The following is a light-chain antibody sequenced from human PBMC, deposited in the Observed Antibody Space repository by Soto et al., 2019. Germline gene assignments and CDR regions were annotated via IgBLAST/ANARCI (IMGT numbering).Light chain of an antibody. Sequence: EIVLTQSPATLSLSPGERATLSCGASQSVSSNYLAEYQQKPGLAPRLLIYGASTRATGIPARFSGSGSGTEFTLTISSLQSEDFAVYYCQQYNNWPPGTFGQGTKVDIK. CDR1: QSVSSN. CDR2: GAS. CDR3: QQYNNWPPGT. V-gene: IGKV3-15*01. J-gene: IGKJ1*01.